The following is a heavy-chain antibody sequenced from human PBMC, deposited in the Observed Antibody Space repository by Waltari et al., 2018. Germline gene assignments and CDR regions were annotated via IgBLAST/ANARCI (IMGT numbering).Heavy chain of an antibody. CDR1: GFTFSSYW. CDR2: IKQGGSEK. CDR3: ARDRDCKCSAYRGFDY. J-gene: IGHJ4*02. V-gene: IGHV3-7*01. Sequence: EVQLVESGGGLVQPGGSLSLSCAASGFTFSSYWMSWVRQAQGKGLEWVANIKQGGSEKDYVESVKVRFTSSRDNAKNSLYLQMNGLRAEDTAVYYCARDRDCKCSAYRGFDYWGQGTLVTVSS. D-gene: IGHD6-6*01.